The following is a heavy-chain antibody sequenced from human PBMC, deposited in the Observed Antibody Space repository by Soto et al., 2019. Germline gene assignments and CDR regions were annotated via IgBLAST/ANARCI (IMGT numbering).Heavy chain of an antibody. CDR1: GYTFTGYY. D-gene: IGHD3-10*01. CDR3: ARERVLGSSHYYYYMDV. V-gene: IGHV1-2*04. CDR2: INPNSGGT. J-gene: IGHJ6*03. Sequence: ASVKVSCKASGYTFTGYYMHWVRQAPGQGLEWMGWINPNSGGTNYAQKFQGWVTMTRDTSISTAYMELSRLRSDDTAVYYCARERVLGSSHYYYYMDVWGKGTTVTVSS.